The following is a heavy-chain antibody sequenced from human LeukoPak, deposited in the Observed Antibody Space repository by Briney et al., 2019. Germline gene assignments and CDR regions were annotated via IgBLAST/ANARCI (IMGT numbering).Heavy chain of an antibody. Sequence: ASVKVSCKASGYTFTSYGISWVRQAPGQGLKWMGWISAYNGNTNYAQKLQGRVTMTTDTSTSTAYMELRSLRSDDTAVYYCARDRDIVVVVAAHRRYNWFDPWGQGTLVTVSS. CDR3: ARDRDIVVVVAAHRRYNWFDP. CDR2: ISAYNGNT. V-gene: IGHV1-18*01. D-gene: IGHD2-15*01. J-gene: IGHJ5*02. CDR1: GYTFTSYG.